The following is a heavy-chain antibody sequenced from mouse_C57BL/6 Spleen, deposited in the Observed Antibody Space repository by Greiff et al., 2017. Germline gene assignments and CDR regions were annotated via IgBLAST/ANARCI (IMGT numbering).Heavy chain of an antibody. J-gene: IGHJ2*01. CDR1: GYSFTGYY. CDR3: ARSGQLRLLPDYCDD. Sequence: EVQLQQSGPELVKPGASVKISCKASGYSFTGYYMNWVKQSPEKSLEWIGEINPSTGGTTYKQKFKAKATLTVDKSSSTAYMQLKSLTSEDSAVYYCARSGQLRLLPDYCDDWGQGTTLTVSS. V-gene: IGHV1-42*01. D-gene: IGHD3-2*02. CDR2: INPSTGGT.